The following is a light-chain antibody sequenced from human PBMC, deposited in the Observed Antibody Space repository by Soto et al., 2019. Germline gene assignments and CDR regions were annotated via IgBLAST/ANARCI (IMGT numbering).Light chain of an antibody. Sequence: EIVLTQSPGTLSLSPGERATLSCRASQSISSTYLAWYQHKPGQAPRLLIHGASSRATGIPDRFSGRGSGTDFTLTISRLEPEDFAVYYCQQYGTSWRFGQGTKV. CDR1: QSISSTY. J-gene: IGKJ1*01. V-gene: IGKV3-20*01. CDR2: GAS. CDR3: QQYGTSWR.